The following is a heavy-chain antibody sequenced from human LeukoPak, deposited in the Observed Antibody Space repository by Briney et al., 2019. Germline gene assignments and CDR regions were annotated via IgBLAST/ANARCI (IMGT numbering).Heavy chain of an antibody. D-gene: IGHD4-17*01. Sequence: PGGSLRLSCAASGFTFSSYWMHWVRQAPGKGLVWVSRINSDGSSTSYADSVKGRFTISRDNAKNTLYLQMNSLRAEDTAVYYCARERRTTVTYGRDVWGQGTTVTVSS. CDR2: INSDGSST. CDR1: GFTFSSYW. J-gene: IGHJ6*02. V-gene: IGHV3-74*01. CDR3: ARERRTTVTYGRDV.